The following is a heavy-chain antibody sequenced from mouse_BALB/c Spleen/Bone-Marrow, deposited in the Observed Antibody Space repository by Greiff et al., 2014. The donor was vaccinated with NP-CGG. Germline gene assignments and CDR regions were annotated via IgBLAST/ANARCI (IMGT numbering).Heavy chain of an antibody. J-gene: IGHJ1*01. CDR1: GFNIKDTY. CDR2: IDPANGDT. Sequence: EVQGVESGSELVKPGASVKLSCAASGFNIKDTYMHWVKQRPEQGLEWIGRIDPANGDTKYDPKFQGKATITADTSSNTAYLQLSSLTSKDTAVYYCASPSFYYGSSYWYFDDWGAGATVTVSS. V-gene: IGHV14-3*02. CDR3: ASPSFYYGSSYWYFDD. D-gene: IGHD1-1*01.